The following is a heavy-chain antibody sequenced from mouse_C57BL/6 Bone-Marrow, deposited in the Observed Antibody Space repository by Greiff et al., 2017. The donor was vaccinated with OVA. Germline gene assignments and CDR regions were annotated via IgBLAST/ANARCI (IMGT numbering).Heavy chain of an antibody. CDR3: TRIFVYDYDEGWYFDV. CDR2: IYPGNSDT. CDR1: GYTFTSYW. Sequence: EVKLQESGTVLARPGASVKMSCKTSGYTFTSYWMHWVKQRPGQGLEWIGAIYPGNSDTSYNQKFKGKAKLTAVTSASTAYMELSSLTNEDSAVYYCTRIFVYDYDEGWYFDVWGTGTTVTVSS. V-gene: IGHV1-5*01. J-gene: IGHJ1*03. D-gene: IGHD2-4*01.